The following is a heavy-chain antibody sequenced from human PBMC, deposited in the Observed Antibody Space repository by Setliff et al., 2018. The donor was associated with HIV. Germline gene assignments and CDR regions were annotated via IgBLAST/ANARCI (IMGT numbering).Heavy chain of an antibody. V-gene: IGHV1-18*04. J-gene: IGHJ4*02. CDR2: ITVYNGDT. CDR1: GYSFANYG. Sequence: ASVKVSCKASGYSFANYGLSWVRQVPGQGLEWMGWITVYNGDTNYAQKLQGRVTLTIDTSTSTAYRDLRSLKSGDTAVFYCARRGNYYGSAFDYWGQGTLVTVSS. CDR3: ARRGNYYGSAFDY. D-gene: IGHD3-10*01.